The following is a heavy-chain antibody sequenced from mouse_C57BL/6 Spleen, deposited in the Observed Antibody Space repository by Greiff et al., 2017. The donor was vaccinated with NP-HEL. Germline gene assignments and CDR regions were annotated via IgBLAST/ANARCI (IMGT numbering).Heavy chain of an antibody. CDR2: IYPGDGDT. Sequence: QVQLQQSGPELVKPGASVKISCKASGYAFSSSWMNWVKQRPGKGLEWIGRIYPGDGDTNYNGKFKGKATLTADKSSSTAYMQLSSLTSGDSAVYFCARTSYGSSPAWFAYWGQGTLVTVSA. CDR1: GYAFSSSW. J-gene: IGHJ3*01. D-gene: IGHD1-1*01. V-gene: IGHV1-82*01. CDR3: ARTSYGSSPAWFAY.